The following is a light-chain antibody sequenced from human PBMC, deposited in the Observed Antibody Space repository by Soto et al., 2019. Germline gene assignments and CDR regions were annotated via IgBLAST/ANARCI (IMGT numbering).Light chain of an antibody. V-gene: IGKV1-39*01. J-gene: IGKJ4*01. CDR1: QSTSSY. CDR3: QKYNSATRT. Sequence: DIKVTQSPSSLSACVGDRVTIXCRASQSTSSYLNWYQQQPGXAPKVXXADXSSLQRGGPSRLSGSGSAADFTLPISSLQPEDVATYYCQKYNSATRTVGGGTKVEI. CDR2: DXS.